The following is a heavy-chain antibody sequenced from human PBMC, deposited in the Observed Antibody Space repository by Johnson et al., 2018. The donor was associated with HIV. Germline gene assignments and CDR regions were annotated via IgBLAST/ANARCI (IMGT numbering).Heavy chain of an antibody. V-gene: IGHV3-11*04. Sequence: QVQLVESGGGLVKPGGSLRLSCAASGFTFSDYYMSWIRQAPGKGLEWVSYISSSGSTIYYADSVKGRFTISRDNAKNSLYLQMNSLRAEDTAVYYCARGGDVYNSRFREPFGAFDIWGQGTMVTVSS. D-gene: IGHD5-24*01. CDR1: GFTFSDYY. CDR3: ARGGDVYNSRFREPFGAFDI. J-gene: IGHJ3*02. CDR2: ISSSGSTI.